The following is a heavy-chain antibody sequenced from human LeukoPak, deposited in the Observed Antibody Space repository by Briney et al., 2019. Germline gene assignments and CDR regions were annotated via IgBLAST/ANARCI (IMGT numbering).Heavy chain of an antibody. CDR3: ARGSLGTGTTFGY. D-gene: IGHD1-1*01. CDR2: IYSSGST. V-gene: IGHV4-39*01. J-gene: IGHJ4*02. Sequence: SETLSLTCTVSGGSISSSYYYWGWIRQPPGKGLEWIGSIYSSGSTYYNPSLKSRVTISVDTSKNQFSLKLSSVTAADTAVYYCARGSLGTGTTFGYWGQGTLVTVSS. CDR1: GGSISSSYYY.